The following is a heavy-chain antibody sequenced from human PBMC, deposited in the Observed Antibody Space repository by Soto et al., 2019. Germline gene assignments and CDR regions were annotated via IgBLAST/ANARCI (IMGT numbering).Heavy chain of an antibody. CDR1: GGTFSSYA. CDR2: IIPIFGTA. CDR3: ARDPVKQIRFLEWFGVENNYYYYGMDV. D-gene: IGHD3-3*01. Sequence: SVKVSCKASGGTFSSYAISWVRQAPGQGLEWMGGIIPIFGTANYAQKFQGRVTITADESTSTAYMELSSLRSEDTAVYYCARDPVKQIRFLEWFGVENNYYYYGMDVWGQGTTVTVSS. J-gene: IGHJ6*02. V-gene: IGHV1-69*13.